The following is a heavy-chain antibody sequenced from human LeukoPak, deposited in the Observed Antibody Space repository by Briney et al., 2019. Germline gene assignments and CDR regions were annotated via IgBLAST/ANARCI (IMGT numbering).Heavy chain of an antibody. CDR1: GGSISSSSYY. Sequence: PSETLSLTCTVSGGSISSSSYYWGWIRQPPGKGLEWIGSIYYSGSTYYNPSLKSRVTISVDTSKNQFSLKLSSVTAADTAVCYCARWLQLTHYFDYWGQGTLVTVSS. V-gene: IGHV4-39*01. J-gene: IGHJ4*02. CDR2: IYYSGST. CDR3: ARWLQLTHYFDY. D-gene: IGHD5-24*01.